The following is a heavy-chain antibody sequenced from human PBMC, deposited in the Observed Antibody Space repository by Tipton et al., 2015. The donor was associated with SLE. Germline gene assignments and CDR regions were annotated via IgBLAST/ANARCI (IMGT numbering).Heavy chain of an antibody. Sequence: LSLTCTVSGGSISSHYWSWIRQPPGKGLEWVSAISGSGGSTYYADSVKGRFTISRDNSKNTLYLQMNSLRAEDTAVYYCAKGWPSAFDIWGQGTMVTVSS. D-gene: IGHD2-15*01. CDR3: AKGWPSAFDI. J-gene: IGHJ3*02. CDR1: GGSISSHY. V-gene: IGHV3-23*01. CDR2: ISGSGGST.